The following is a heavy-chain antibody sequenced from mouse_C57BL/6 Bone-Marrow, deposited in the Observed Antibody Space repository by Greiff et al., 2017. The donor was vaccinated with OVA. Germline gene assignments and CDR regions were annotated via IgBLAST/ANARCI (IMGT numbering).Heavy chain of an antibody. CDR1: GYSFTGYY. CDR3: AIFITTVDFYWYFDV. Sequence: VQLKESGPELVKPGASVKISCKASGYSFTGYYMNWVKQSPEKSLEWIGEINPSTGGTTYNQKFKAKATLTVDKSSSTAYMQLKSLTSEDSAVYYCAIFITTVDFYWYFDVWGTGTTVTVSS. V-gene: IGHV1-42*01. CDR2: INPSTGGT. D-gene: IGHD1-1*01. J-gene: IGHJ1*03.